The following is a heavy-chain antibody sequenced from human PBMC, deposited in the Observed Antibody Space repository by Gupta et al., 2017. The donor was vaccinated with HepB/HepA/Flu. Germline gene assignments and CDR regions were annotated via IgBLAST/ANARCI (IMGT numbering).Heavy chain of an antibody. V-gene: IGHV3-43*01. CDR2: ISWDGGST. CDR3: GKGLYCSSTSCYSYYIDV. Sequence: EVQLVESGGVVVQPGGSLRLSCAASGFTFDAYTMHWVRQAPGKGLEWVSLISWDGGSTYYADSVKGRFTISRDNSKNSLYLQMNSLRTEDTALYYCGKGLYCSSTSCYSYYIDVWGKGTTVTVSS. J-gene: IGHJ6*03. D-gene: IGHD2-2*01. CDR1: GFTFDAYT.